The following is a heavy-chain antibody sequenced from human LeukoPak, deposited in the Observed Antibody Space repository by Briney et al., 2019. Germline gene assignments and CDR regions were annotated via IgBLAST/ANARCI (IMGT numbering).Heavy chain of an antibody. D-gene: IGHD5-24*01. Sequence: GESLKISCKGSGYIFTNYWIGWVRHMPGKGLEWMGIIYPGDSDTKYSPSFQGQVTISADKSISTAYLQWSSLKASDTAIYYCASLDRRDDYSAFDYWGQGTLVTVSS. V-gene: IGHV5-51*01. CDR2: IYPGDSDT. J-gene: IGHJ4*02. CDR1: GYIFTNYW. CDR3: ASLDRRDDYSAFDY.